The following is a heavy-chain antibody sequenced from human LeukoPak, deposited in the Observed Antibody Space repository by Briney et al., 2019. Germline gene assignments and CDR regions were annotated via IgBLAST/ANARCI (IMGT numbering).Heavy chain of an antibody. V-gene: IGHV4-59*08. D-gene: IGHD5-18*01. CDR1: GGSISSYY. CDR3: ARHLEVGYSYGYLDY. J-gene: IGHJ4*02. CDR2: IYYSGST. Sequence: SETLSLTCTVSGGSISSYYWSWIRQPPGKGLEWIGYIYYSGSTNYNPSLKSRVTILVDTSKNLFSLKLSSVTAADTAVYFCARHLEVGYSYGYLDYWGQGTLVTVSS.